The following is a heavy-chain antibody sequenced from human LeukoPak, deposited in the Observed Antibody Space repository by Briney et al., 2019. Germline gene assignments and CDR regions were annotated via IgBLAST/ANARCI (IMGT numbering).Heavy chain of an antibody. Sequence: GGSLRLSCAVSGFTFRNYWMSWVRQAPGKGLEWVANINEDGNKKYYADSVKGRFTISRDNAKNSLSLQMNNLRFEGTAVYYCARLDSRRTFDIWAQGTMVTVSS. V-gene: IGHV3-7*01. CDR2: INEDGNKK. J-gene: IGHJ3*02. CDR3: ARLDSRRTFDI. CDR1: GFTFRNYW. D-gene: IGHD1-14*01.